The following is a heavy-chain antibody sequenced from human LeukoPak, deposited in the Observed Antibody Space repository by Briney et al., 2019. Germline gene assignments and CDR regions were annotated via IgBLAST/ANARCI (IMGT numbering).Heavy chain of an antibody. Sequence: SETLSLTCTVSGGSISSSSHYWGWIRQPPGKGLEWIGSIYYSGSTYYNPSLKSRVTISVDTSKNQFSLKLSSVTAADTAVYYCARTTRVGAFDIWGQGTMVTVSS. J-gene: IGHJ3*02. CDR1: GGSISSSSHY. D-gene: IGHD1-26*01. V-gene: IGHV4-39*01. CDR2: IYYSGST. CDR3: ARTTRVGAFDI.